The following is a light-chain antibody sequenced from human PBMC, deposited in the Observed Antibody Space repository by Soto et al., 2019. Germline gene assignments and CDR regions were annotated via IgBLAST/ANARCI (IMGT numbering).Light chain of an antibody. CDR2: GEY. J-gene: IGKJ1*01. CDR1: QSVSSN. CDR3: KQSVSSHWT. Sequence: EILLTQSPATLSLPPGYRATISRMASQSVSSNLAWYQQKPGQAHRLLIYGEYRRATGIKDRFTGSGSGTDFTLTIRRMEPEDFAVYYCKQSVSSHWTFGQGTQVDIK. V-gene: IGKV3-20*01.